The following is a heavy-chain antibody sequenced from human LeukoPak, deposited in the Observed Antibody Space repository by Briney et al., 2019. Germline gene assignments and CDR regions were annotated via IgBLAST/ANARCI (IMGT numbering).Heavy chain of an antibody. CDR2: INPSGGST. J-gene: IGHJ4*02. Sequence: ASVKVSCXASGYTFTSYYMHWVRQAPGQGLEWMGIINPSGGSTSYAQKFQGRVTMTRDTSTSTVYMELSSLRSEDTAVYYCARETSGKNYFDYWGQGTLVTVSS. CDR3: ARETSGKNYFDY. CDR1: GYTFTSYY. D-gene: IGHD2-2*01. V-gene: IGHV1-46*01.